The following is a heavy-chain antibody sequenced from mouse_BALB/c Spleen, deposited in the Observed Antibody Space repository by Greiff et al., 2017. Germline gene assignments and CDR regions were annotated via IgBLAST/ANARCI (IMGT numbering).Heavy chain of an antibody. CDR2: IYPGSGNT. CDR1: GYTFTDYY. D-gene: IGHD2-4*01. J-gene: IGHJ2*01. V-gene: IGHV1-77*01. CDR3: ARGDYDDY. Sequence: QVQLQQSGAELARPGASVKLSCKASGYTFTDYYINWVKQRTGQGLEWIGEIYPGSGNTYYNEKFKGKATLTADKSSSTADMQLSSLTSEDSAVYCCARGDYDDYWGQGTTLTVSS.